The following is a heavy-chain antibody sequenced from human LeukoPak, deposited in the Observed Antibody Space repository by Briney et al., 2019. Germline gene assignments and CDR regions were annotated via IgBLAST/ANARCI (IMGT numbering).Heavy chain of an antibody. J-gene: IGHJ4*02. CDR3: ASVYSSTSWDY. CDR2: IFPADSDT. Sequence: GESLKISCRASGYSFTTYWIGWVRQMPGKGLEWMGVIFPADSDTRYSPSFQGQVTISADRSISTVYLQWSSLKASDTGMYYCASVYSSTSWDYWGQGTLVTVSS. D-gene: IGHD6-13*01. V-gene: IGHV5-51*01. CDR1: GYSFTTYW.